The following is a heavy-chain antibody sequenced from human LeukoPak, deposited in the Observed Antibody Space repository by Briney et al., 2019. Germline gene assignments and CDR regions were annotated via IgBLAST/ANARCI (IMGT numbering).Heavy chain of an antibody. CDR3: ARGYCSGGSCYSDY. V-gene: IGHV1-2*02. J-gene: IGHJ4*02. CDR1: GYTFTGYY. Sequence: GASVKVSCKASGYTFTGYYMHWVRQAPGQGLEWMGWINPNSGGTNYAQKFQDRVTMTRDTSISTAHMELSRLRSDDTAVYYCARGYCSGGSCYSDYWGQGTLVTVSS. D-gene: IGHD2-15*01. CDR2: INPNSGGT.